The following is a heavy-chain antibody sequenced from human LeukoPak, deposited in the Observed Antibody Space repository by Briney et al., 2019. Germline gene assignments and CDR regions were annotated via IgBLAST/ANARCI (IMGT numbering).Heavy chain of an antibody. Sequence: GGSLRLSCAASAFTFSSYAMSWVRQAPGKGLEWVSAISGTGGSTYYADSVKGRFTISRDNSKNTLYLQMNSLRAEDTAVYYCAKRYGSGSYYTDWGQGTLVTVSS. J-gene: IGHJ4*02. CDR2: ISGTGGST. V-gene: IGHV3-23*01. CDR1: AFTFSSYA. D-gene: IGHD3-10*01. CDR3: AKRYGSGSYYTD.